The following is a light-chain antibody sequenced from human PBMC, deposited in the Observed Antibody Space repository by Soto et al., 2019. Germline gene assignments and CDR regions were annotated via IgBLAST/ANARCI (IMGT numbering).Light chain of an antibody. J-gene: IGKJ2*01. CDR1: QSVASSY. V-gene: IGKV3-20*01. CDR3: QQCGSSPNT. Sequence: EIVLTQSPGTLSLSPGERATLSCRASQSVASSYLAWYQQKPGQAPRLLIYGASSRATGMPDRFSGSGSGTDFTLTISRLEPEDFAVYYCQQCGSSPNTFGQGTKLDIK. CDR2: GAS.